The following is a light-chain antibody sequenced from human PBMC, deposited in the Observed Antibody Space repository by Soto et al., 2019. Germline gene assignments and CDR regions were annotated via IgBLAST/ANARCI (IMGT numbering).Light chain of an antibody. CDR2: EVT. CDR1: SSDGADYKD. Sequence: QSALTQPASVSGSPGQSITISCTAISSDGADYKDVSWYQQHPGNAPKLMIYEVTYRPSGVSNRFSGSKSGNTASLTISGLQAEDEAEYYCSSYTTSSTVFGTGTKLTVL. CDR3: SSYTTSSTV. V-gene: IGLV2-14*01. J-gene: IGLJ1*01.